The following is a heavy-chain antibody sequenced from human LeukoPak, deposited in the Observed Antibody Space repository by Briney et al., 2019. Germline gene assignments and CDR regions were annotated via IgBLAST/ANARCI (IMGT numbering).Heavy chain of an antibody. Sequence: PSETLSLTCTVSGGSISSYYWSWIRQPPGEGLEWIGYIYYSGSTNYNPSLKSRVTISVDTSKNQFSLKLSSVTAADTAVYYCARGDYCSGGSCYVNFDYWGQGTLVTVSS. CDR1: GGSISSYY. D-gene: IGHD2-15*01. CDR2: IYYSGST. J-gene: IGHJ4*02. V-gene: IGHV4-59*08. CDR3: ARGDYCSGGSCYVNFDY.